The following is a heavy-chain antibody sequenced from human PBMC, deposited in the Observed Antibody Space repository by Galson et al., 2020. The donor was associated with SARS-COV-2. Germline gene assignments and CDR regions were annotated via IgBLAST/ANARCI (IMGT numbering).Heavy chain of an antibody. CDR3: ARVGVESSGWLDY. J-gene: IGHJ4*02. D-gene: IGHD6-19*01. Sequence: PGGSLRLSCSASGFTFSNYCMTWIRQAPEKGLEWVSFSCSATITHYADSVKGRFTISRDNAWNLVFLQMNGLRVEDTGIYYCARVGVESSGWLDYWGQGILVTVSS. CDR2: SCSATIT. V-gene: IGHV3-11*01. CDR1: GFTFSNYC.